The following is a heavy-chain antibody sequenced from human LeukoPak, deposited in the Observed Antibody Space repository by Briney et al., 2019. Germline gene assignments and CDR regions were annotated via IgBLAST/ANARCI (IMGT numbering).Heavy chain of an antibody. V-gene: IGHV4-39*01. CDR1: GDSITTNSYW. D-gene: IGHD6-19*01. CDR2: IYSSGNS. CDR3: ARGSASGIYPIDY. J-gene: IGHJ4*02. Sequence: SETLSLTCSLSGDSITTNSYWWGWIRQSPGKGLEWIGSIYSSGNSYYNPSLKSRATISPDTSKNQYSLRLTSVTAADTAVYYCARGSASGIYPIDYWGQGTLVTVSS.